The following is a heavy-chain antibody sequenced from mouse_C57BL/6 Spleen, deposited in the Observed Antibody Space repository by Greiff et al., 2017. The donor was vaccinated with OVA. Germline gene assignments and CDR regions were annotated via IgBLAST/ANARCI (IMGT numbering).Heavy chain of an antibody. CDR2: INPYNGGT. D-gene: IGHD1-1*01. CDR1: GYTFTDYY. Sequence: EVKLVESGPVLVKPGASVKMSCKASGYTFTDYYMNWVKQSHGKSLEWIGVINPYNGGTSYNQKFKGKATLTVDKSSSTAYMELNSLTSEDSAVYYCARGSSYVRFAYWGQGTLVTVSA. J-gene: IGHJ3*01. CDR3: ARGSSYVRFAY. V-gene: IGHV1-19*01.